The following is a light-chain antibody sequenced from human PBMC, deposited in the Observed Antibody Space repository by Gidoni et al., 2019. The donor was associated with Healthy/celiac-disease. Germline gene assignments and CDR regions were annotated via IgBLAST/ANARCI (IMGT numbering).Light chain of an antibody. J-gene: IGKJ1*01. CDR1: QSISSY. CDR3: QQSYSTPPT. V-gene: IGKV1-39*01. CDR2: AAS. Sequence: DIQMTQSPSSLSASVGDRVTITCRASQSISSYLHWYQQKPGKAPKLLIYAASSLQSGVPSRFSGSGSGTDFTLTIRSLQPEDFATYYCQQSYSTPPTFGQGTKVEIK.